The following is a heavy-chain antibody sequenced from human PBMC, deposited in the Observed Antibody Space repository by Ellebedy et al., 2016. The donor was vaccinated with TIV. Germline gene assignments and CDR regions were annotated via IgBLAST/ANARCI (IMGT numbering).Heavy chain of an antibody. D-gene: IGHD3-16*01. J-gene: IGHJ6*02. CDR1: GYTFTDNE. CDR2: VNPKTTGT. V-gene: IGHV1-2*02. CDR3: ARAVTGWGSYYYGLDV. Sequence: AASVKVSCKASGYTFTDNEMHWARQAPGQGLEWRGWVNPKTTGTKYTQKFQGRVTMTTDTSTSTAYMELSGLTSDDTAVYYCARAVTGWGSYYYGLDVWGQGTTVTVSS.